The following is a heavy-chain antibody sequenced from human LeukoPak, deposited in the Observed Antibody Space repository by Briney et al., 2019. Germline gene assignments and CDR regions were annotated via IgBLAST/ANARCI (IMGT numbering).Heavy chain of an antibody. D-gene: IGHD3-22*01. V-gene: IGHV1-2*02. CDR1: GYTFTGYY. CDR2: INPGSGGT. Sequence: VSVKISCKASGYTFTGYYIQWVRQAPGQGLEWMGWINPGSGGTDYAKKFQGRVTVSRDTSSSTAYVELCSLRSDDTAVYYGARASSYYDSSGMIFDHWGQGSLVTVSS. J-gene: IGHJ4*02. CDR3: ARASSYYDSSGMIFDH.